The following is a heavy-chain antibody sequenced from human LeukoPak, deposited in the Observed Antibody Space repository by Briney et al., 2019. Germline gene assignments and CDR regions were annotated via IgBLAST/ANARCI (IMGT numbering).Heavy chain of an antibody. D-gene: IGHD5-18*01. J-gene: IGHJ4*02. Sequence: SETLSLTCTVSGGPISSYYWSWIRQPPGKGLEWIGYIYYSGSTNYNPSLKSRVTISVDTSKNQFSLKLSSVTAADTAVYYCASYGYSYGSESTYYFDYWGQGTLVTVSS. CDR3: ASYGYSYGSESTYYFDY. V-gene: IGHV4-59*01. CDR1: GGPISSYY. CDR2: IYYSGST.